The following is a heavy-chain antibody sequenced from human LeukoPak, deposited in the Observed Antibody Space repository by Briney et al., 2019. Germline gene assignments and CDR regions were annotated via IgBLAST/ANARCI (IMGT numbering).Heavy chain of an antibody. CDR3: ASFNWNYGYYGMDV. Sequence: PGGSLRLSCAASGFTFSSYSMNWVRQAPGKGLEWVSSISSSSSYIYYADSVKGRFTTSRDNAKNSLYLQMNSLRAEDTAVYYCASFNWNYGYYGMDVWGQGTTVTVSS. CDR1: GFTFSSYS. D-gene: IGHD1-7*01. CDR2: ISSSSSYI. J-gene: IGHJ6*02. V-gene: IGHV3-21*01.